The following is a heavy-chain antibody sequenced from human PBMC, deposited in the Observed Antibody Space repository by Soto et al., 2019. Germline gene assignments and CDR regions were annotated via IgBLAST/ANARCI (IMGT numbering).Heavy chain of an antibody. CDR1: GGTFSSYA. CDR3: AREAGLPENYYSYGMEV. Sequence: SVKVSCKASGGTFSSYAISWVRQAAGQGLEWMGGIIPIFGTANYAQKFQGRVTITADESTSTAYMELSSLRSEDTAVYYCAREAGLPENYYSYGMEVWGQRTTVNVS. V-gene: IGHV1-69*13. CDR2: IIPIFGTA. J-gene: IGHJ6*02. D-gene: IGHD2-21*02.